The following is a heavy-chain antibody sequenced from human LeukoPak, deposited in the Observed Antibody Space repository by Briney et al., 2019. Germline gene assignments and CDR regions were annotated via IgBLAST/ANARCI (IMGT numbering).Heavy chain of an antibody. V-gene: IGHV3-23*01. CDR1: GFTFRHSA. Sequence: GGSLRLSCAASGFTFRHSAMSWARQAPGKGLEWVSGISASGGSAYYADSVKGRFTISRDNSKNTLFLQMNSLRAEDTALYYCAKDRTSSPAGDWGQGTLVIVSS. D-gene: IGHD6-19*01. CDR2: ISASGGSA. CDR3: AKDRTSSPAGD. J-gene: IGHJ4*02.